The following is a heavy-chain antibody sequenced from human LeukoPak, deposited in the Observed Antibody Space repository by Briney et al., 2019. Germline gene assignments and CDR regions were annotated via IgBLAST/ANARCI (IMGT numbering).Heavy chain of an antibody. Sequence: SETLSLTCTVSGGSISSYYWSWIRQPAGKGLEWIGRIYTSGSTNYNPSLKSRVTISVDTSKNQFSLKLSSVTAADTAVYYCARGRVSSALWFGEFYLDYWGQGTLVTVSS. V-gene: IGHV4-4*07. J-gene: IGHJ4*02. CDR1: GGSISSYY. D-gene: IGHD3-10*01. CDR2: IYTSGST. CDR3: ARGRVSSALWFGEFYLDY.